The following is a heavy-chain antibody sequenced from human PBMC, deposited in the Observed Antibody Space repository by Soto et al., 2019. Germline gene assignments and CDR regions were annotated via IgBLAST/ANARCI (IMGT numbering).Heavy chain of an antibody. CDR3: ATAHRRGGYDPTWNDY. Sequence: QVQLVQSGAEVKKPGASVKVSCKVSGYTLTELSMHWVRQAPGKGLEWMGGFDPEDGETIYAQKFQGRVTMTEDTSTDTAYMELSCLRSEDTAVYYCATAHRRGGYDPTWNDYWGQGTLVTVSS. J-gene: IGHJ4*02. CDR2: FDPEDGET. V-gene: IGHV1-24*01. D-gene: IGHD5-12*01. CDR1: GYTLTELS.